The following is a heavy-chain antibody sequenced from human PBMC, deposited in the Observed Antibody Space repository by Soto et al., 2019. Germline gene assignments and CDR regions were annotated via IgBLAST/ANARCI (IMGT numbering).Heavy chain of an antibody. CDR2: IIPILGIA. Sequence: QVQLVQSGAEVKKPGSSVKVSCKASGGTFSSYTISWVRQAPGQGLEWMGRIIPILGIANYAQKFQGRVTITADKSTSTAYRERSSLRSEDTAVYYCARDAQINAQMATPPRWFDPWGQGTLVTVSS. CDR1: GGTFSSYT. V-gene: IGHV1-69*08. D-gene: IGHD5-12*01. J-gene: IGHJ5*02. CDR3: ARDAQINAQMATPPRWFDP.